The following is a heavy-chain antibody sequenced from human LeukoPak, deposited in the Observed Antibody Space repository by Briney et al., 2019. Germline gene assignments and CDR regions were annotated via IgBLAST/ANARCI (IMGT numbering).Heavy chain of an antibody. V-gene: IGHV1-46*01. D-gene: IGHD6-13*01. CDR1: GYTFTSYY. CDR3: ARSLAAAGKVCY. CDR2: INPSGGST. Sequence: ASVKVSCKASGYTFTSYYMHWVRQAPGQGLEWMGIINPSGGSTSYAQKFQGRVTMTRNTSISTAYMELSSLRSEDTAVYYCARSLAAAGKVCYWGQGTLVTVSS. J-gene: IGHJ4*02.